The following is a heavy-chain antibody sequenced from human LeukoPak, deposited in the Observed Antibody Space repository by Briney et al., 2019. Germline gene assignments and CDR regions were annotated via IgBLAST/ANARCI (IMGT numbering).Heavy chain of an antibody. J-gene: IGHJ4*02. CDR2: IYYSGGT. D-gene: IGHD3-22*01. Sequence: SETLSLTCTVSGYSISSGYYWGWIRQPPGKGLEWIGSIYYSGGTYYSPSLKSRVTISVDTSKNQFSLKLSSVTASDTAVYYCASLRTYDSSWGQGTLVTVSS. CDR3: ASLRTYDSS. V-gene: IGHV4-38-2*02. CDR1: GYSISSGYY.